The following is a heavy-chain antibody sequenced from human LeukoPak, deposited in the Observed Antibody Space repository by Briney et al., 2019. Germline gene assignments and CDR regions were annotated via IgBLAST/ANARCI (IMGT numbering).Heavy chain of an antibody. Sequence: SETLSLTCTVSGYSVSSGFYWGWIRQPPGKGLEWVGIIYHSGNTYYNPSLKSRVTISVDTSKNQFSLKLSSVTAADTAVYYCAREPYTAPADYWGQGTLVTVSS. D-gene: IGHD3-16*01. CDR1: GYSVSSGFY. CDR2: IYHSGNT. CDR3: AREPYTAPADY. V-gene: IGHV4-38-2*02. J-gene: IGHJ4*02.